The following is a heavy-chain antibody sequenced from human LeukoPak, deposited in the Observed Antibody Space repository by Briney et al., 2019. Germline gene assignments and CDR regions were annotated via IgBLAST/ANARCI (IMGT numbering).Heavy chain of an antibody. CDR3: ARGPTGSYSNFDY. Sequence: GGSLRLSCAASGFTFSDHYMDWVRQAPGKGLEWVGRARNKANSHTTEHAASVKGRFTISRDDSKSSLYLQMNSLKTEDTAVYYCARGPTGSYSNFDYWGQGTLVTVSS. J-gene: IGHJ4*02. CDR1: GFTFSDHY. CDR2: ARNKANSHTT. V-gene: IGHV3-72*01. D-gene: IGHD1-26*01.